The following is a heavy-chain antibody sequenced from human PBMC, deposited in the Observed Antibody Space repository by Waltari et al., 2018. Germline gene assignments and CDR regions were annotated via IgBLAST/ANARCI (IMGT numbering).Heavy chain of an antibody. D-gene: IGHD2-8*01. CDR3: AREAAEAGQWWMDV. CDR1: GFPFRLYC. V-gene: IGHV3-74*01. J-gene: IGHJ6*02. Sequence: EVRLDESGGGLVPPGGYLRLSCAAFGFPFRLYCRHWVRQVPGRGRGWVSRIDNTGNYPTYADSVEGRFTISRDDAKNTLFLQMNSLRVDDTAVYYCAREAAEAGQWWMDVWGQGTTVTVSS. CDR2: IDNTGNYP.